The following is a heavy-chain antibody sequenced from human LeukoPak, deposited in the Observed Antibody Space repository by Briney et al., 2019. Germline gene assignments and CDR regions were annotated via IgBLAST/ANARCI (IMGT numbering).Heavy chain of an antibody. CDR2: IWYDGSNK. Sequence: GGSLRLSCAASGFTFSSYGMHWVRQAPGKGLEWVAVIWYDGSNKCYADSVKGRFTISRDNSKNTLYLQMSSLRAEDTAVYYCARDRAVTTFVFDYWGQGTLVTVSS. CDR3: ARDRAVTTFVFDY. D-gene: IGHD4-17*01. V-gene: IGHV3-33*01. CDR1: GFTFSSYG. J-gene: IGHJ4*02.